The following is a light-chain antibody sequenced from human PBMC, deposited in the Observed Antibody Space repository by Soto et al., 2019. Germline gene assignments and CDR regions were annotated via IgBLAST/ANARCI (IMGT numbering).Light chain of an antibody. CDR1: QSVSYSSNNKNY. V-gene: IGKV4-1*01. Sequence: DIVMTQSPDSLAVSLGERATINCKSSQSVSYSSNNKNYLAWYQQKPGQPPKLLIYWASTRESGVPDRFFGSGSGTDFTLTISSLQADDVAVYYCQQYYSAPLTFGGGTKVEI. CDR2: WAS. J-gene: IGKJ4*01. CDR3: QQYYSAPLT.